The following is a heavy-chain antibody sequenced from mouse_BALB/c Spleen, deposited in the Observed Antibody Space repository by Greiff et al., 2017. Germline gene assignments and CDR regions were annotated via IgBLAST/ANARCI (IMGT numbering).Heavy chain of an antibody. Sequence: EVKVVESGGGLVQPGGSLRLSCATSGFTFTDYYMSWVRQPPGKALEWLGFIRNKANGYTTEYSASVKGRFTISRDNSQSILYLQMNTLRAEDSATYYCARGGNYLDYWGQGTTLTVSS. V-gene: IGHV7-3*02. CDR1: GFTFTDYY. CDR3: ARGGNYLDY. J-gene: IGHJ2*01. CDR2: IRNKANGYTT.